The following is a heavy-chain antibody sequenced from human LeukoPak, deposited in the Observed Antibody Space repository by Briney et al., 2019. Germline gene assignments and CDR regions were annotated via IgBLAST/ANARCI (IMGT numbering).Heavy chain of an antibody. V-gene: IGHV7-4-1*02. Sequence: GASVKVSCKASGYTFTSYAMNWVRQAPGQGLEWMGWINTNTGNPTYAQGFTGRFVFSLDTSVSTAYLQISSLKAEDTAVYYCARDLEVLLWFGEFSDRYMDVWGKGTTVTVSS. CDR3: ARDLEVLLWFGEFSDRYMDV. D-gene: IGHD3-10*01. CDR1: GYTFTSYA. CDR2: INTNTGNP. J-gene: IGHJ6*03.